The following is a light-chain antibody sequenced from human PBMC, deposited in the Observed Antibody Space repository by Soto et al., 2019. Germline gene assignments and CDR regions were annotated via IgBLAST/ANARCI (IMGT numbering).Light chain of an antibody. V-gene: IGLV4-69*01. CDR1: SGHSSYA. CDR3: QTWGTAYYV. Sequence: QLVLTQSPSASASLGASVKLTCTLSSGHSSYAIAWHQQQPEKGPRYLMKLDSDGSHTKGDAIPDRFSGSSSGAERYLTISSLQSEDEADYYCQTWGTAYYVFGTGTKVTVL. J-gene: IGLJ1*01. CDR2: LDSDGSH.